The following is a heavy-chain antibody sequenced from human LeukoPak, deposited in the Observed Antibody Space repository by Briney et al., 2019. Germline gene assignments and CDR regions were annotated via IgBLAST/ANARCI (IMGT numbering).Heavy chain of an antibody. CDR3: ARDFPARDWFFDL. J-gene: IGHJ2*01. CDR1: GYTFTSYS. CDR2: INANTGNP. V-gene: IGHV7-4-1*02. Sequence: ASVKVSCKASGYTFTSYSMNWVRQAPGQGLEYMGWINANTGNPTYAQGFTGRFVFSLDTSVSTAYLQISSLKAEDTAVYYCARDFPARDWFFDLWGRGTLVTVSS.